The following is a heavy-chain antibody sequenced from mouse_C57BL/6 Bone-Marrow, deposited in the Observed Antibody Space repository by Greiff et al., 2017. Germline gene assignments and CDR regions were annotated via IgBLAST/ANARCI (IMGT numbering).Heavy chain of an antibody. CDR2: INPNNGGT. V-gene: IGHV1-18*01. Sequence: VQLQQPGPELVKPGASVTIPCKASGYTFTDYNMDWVKQSHGQSLEWIGDINPNNGGTIYNQKFKGKATLTVDKSSSTAYMELRSLTSEDTAVYYCARSYGNRGAHAMDYWGQGTSVTVSS. CDR3: ARSYGNRGAHAMDY. D-gene: IGHD1-1*01. CDR1: GYTFTDYN. J-gene: IGHJ4*01.